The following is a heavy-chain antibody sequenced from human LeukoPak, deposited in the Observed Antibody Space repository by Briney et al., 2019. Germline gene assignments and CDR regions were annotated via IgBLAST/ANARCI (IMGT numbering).Heavy chain of an antibody. V-gene: IGHV1-2*02. D-gene: IGHD3-3*01. CDR2: INPNSGGT. J-gene: IGHJ4*02. CDR1: GYTFTGYY. CDR3: ARDLAFYDFWSGSISALDY. Sequence: ASVKVSCKASGYTFTGYYMHWVRQAPGQGLEWMGWINPNSGGTNYAQKFQGRVTMTRDTSISTAYMELCRLRSDDTAVYYCARDLAFYDFWSGSISALDYWGQGTPVTVSS.